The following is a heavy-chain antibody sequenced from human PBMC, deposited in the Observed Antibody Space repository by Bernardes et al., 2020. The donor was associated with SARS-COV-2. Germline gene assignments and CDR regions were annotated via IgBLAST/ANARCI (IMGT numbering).Heavy chain of an antibody. CDR1: GGSISSYY. V-gene: IGHV4-4*07. Sequence: SETLSLTCTVSGGSISSYYWSWIRQPAGKGLEWIGRIYTSGSTNYNPSLKSRVTMSVDTSKNQFSLKLSSVTAADTAVYYCARDLVDTAMVKDASHSNTHWYYYYMDVWGKGTTVTVSS. CDR2: IYTSGST. D-gene: IGHD5-18*01. CDR3: ARDLVDTAMVKDASHSNTHWYYYYMDV. J-gene: IGHJ6*03.